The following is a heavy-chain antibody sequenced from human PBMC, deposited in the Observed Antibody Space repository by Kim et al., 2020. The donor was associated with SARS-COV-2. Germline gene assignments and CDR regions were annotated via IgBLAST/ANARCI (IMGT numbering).Heavy chain of an antibody. J-gene: IGHJ4*02. D-gene: IGHD1-26*01. CDR3: TTRKWELRFLDY. Sequence: DSAAPVKGRFTISRDDSKNTVYLQMNSLKTDDTAVYYCTTRKWELRFLDYWGQGTLVTVSS. V-gene: IGHV3-15*01.